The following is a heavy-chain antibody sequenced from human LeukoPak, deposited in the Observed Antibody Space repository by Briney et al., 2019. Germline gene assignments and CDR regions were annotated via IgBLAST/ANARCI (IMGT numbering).Heavy chain of an antibody. J-gene: IGHJ4*02. CDR2: INPNSGGI. V-gene: IGHV1-2*02. CDR1: GYTFTGYD. D-gene: IGHD5-24*01. Sequence: ASVKVSCKASGYTFTGYDMHWVRQAPGQRLEWVEWINPNSGGIHYAQKFQGRVTMTRDTSINTAYMEVSRLGSDDTAVYYCTLYNHWGQGTLVTVSS. CDR3: TLYNH.